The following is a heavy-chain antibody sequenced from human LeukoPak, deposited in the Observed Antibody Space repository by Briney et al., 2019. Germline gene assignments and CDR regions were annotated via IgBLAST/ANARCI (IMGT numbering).Heavy chain of an antibody. CDR1: GYTFTSYG. CDR3: ALEPYGDYFDY. V-gene: IGHV1-18*01. CDR2: ISAYNGNT. D-gene: IGHD4-17*01. J-gene: IGHJ4*02. Sequence: ASVKVSCKASGYTFTSYGISWVRQAPGQGLEWVGWISAYNGNTNYAQKLQGRVTMTTDTSTSTAYMELRSLRSDDTAVYYCALEPYGDYFDYWGQGTLVTVSS.